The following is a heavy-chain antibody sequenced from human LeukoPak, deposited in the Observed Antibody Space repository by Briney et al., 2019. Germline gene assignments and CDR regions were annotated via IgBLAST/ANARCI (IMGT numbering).Heavy chain of an antibody. CDR1: GFTFSSYG. CDR2: ISGSGDST. Sequence: GGSLRLSCAASGFTFSSYGMSWVRQAPGKGLEWVSVISGSGDSTYYADSVKGRFTISRDNSKNTLYLQMNSLRTEDTAVYYCGKDHFTSSWYADHWGQGTLVTVSS. CDR3: GKDHFTSSWYADH. D-gene: IGHD6-13*01. J-gene: IGHJ4*02. V-gene: IGHV3-23*01.